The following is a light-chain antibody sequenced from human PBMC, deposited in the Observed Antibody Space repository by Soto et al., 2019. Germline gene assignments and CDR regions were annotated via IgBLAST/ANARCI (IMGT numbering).Light chain of an antibody. CDR1: NSNLGAGYD. CDR3: QSYDSSLRGSV. V-gene: IGLV1-40*01. Sequence: QSVLTQPPSVSGAPGQRVTISCTGNNSNLGAGYDVHWYQQLPGAAPKLVIYANTARPSGVPARFSGSKSGTSASLAINGLQTEDEADYYCQSYDSSLRGSVFGTGTKLTVL. J-gene: IGLJ1*01. CDR2: ANT.